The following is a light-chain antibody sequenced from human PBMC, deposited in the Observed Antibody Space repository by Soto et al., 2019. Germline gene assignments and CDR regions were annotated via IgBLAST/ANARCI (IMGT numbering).Light chain of an antibody. CDR2: AAS. J-gene: IGKJ2*01. Sequence: EIVLTQSPATLSLSPGERATLSCRASQSISSSDLAWYQQKPGQAPRLLIYAASSRATGIPDRFSGSGSGTDFTLTISILEPEDFAVYCWQQYGSSSYTFGQGTELEIK. CDR3: QQYGSSSYT. CDR1: QSISSSD. V-gene: IGKV3-20*01.